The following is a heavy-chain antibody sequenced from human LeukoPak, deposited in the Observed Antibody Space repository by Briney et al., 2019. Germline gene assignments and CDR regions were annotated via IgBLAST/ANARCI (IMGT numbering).Heavy chain of an antibody. V-gene: IGHV3-30-3*01. CDR3: ARTPFSGSYPGPPRY. CDR2: ISYDGSNK. D-gene: IGHD1-26*01. J-gene: IGHJ4*02. CDR1: GFTFSSYA. Sequence: GRSLRLSCAASGFTFSSYAMHWVRQAPGKGLEWVAVISYDGSNKYYADSVKGRFTISRDNSKNTLYLQMNSLRAEDTAVYYCARTPFSGSYPGPPRYWGQGTLVTVSS.